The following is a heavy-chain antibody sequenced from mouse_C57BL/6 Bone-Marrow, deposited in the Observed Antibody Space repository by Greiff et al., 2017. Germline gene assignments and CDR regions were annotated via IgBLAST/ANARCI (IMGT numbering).Heavy chain of an antibody. CDR2: IFPGSGST. V-gene: IGHV1-75*01. CDR3: AREFYYGSSWYFDV. J-gene: IGHJ1*03. CDR1: GYTFTDYY. D-gene: IGHD1-1*01. Sequence: VQLVESGPELVKPGASVKISCKASGYTFTDYYINWVKQRPGQGLEWIGWIFPGSGSTYYNEKFKGKATLTVDKSSSTAYMLLSSLTSEDSAVYVGAREFYYGSSWYFDVWGTGTTVTVSS.